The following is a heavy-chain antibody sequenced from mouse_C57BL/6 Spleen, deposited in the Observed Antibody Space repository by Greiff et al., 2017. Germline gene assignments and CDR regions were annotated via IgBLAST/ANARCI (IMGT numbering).Heavy chain of an antibody. V-gene: IGHV1-62-2*01. CDR3: ARHEEADGTGYYFDY. J-gene: IGHJ2*01. CDR1: GYTFTEYT. CDR2: FYPGSGCI. D-gene: IGHD2-3*01. Sequence: VQLQQSGAELVKPGASVKMSCKASGYTFTEYTINWVKQRPGQGLEWIGWFYPGSGCIKYNEKFKDKATLTADNSSSTVYMELSRLTSEDSAFYVCARHEEADGTGYYFDYWGQGTTLTVAS.